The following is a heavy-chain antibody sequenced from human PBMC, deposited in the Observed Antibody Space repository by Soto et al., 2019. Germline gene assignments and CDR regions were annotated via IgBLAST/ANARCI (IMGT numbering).Heavy chain of an antibody. J-gene: IGHJ4*02. CDR3: ARSSGSYYNVAFDY. Sequence: PSETLSLTCTVSGGSISSSSYYWGWIRQPPGKGLEWIGSIYYSGSTYYNPSLKSRVTISVDTSKNQFSLKLSSVTAADTAVYYCARSSGSYYNVAFDYWGQGTMVTVSS. CDR1: GGSISSSSYY. CDR2: IYYSGST. D-gene: IGHD3-10*01. V-gene: IGHV4-39*01.